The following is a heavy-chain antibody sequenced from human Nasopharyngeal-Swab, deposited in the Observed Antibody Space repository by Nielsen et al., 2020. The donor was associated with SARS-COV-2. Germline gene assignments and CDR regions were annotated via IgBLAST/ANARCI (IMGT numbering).Heavy chain of an antibody. CDR1: GYTFRIYY. Sequence: ASVKVSCKASGYTFRIYYMHWVRQAPGQGLEWMGLINPSGGQITYAQKFQGRVTMTRDTSTSTVYMELSSLRSEDTAVYYCARDLDPATAGALDIWGQGTMVTVSS. J-gene: IGHJ3*02. D-gene: IGHD2-2*01. CDR2: INPSGGQI. CDR3: ARDLDPATAGALDI. V-gene: IGHV1-46*01.